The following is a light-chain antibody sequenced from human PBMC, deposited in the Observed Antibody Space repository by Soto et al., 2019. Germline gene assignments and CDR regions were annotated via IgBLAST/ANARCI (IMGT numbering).Light chain of an antibody. Sequence: EIVLTQSPGPLSLSSGERATLSCRASQSVDSTYLAWYQQKPDQSPRLLIYATSTRAAGIPDRFSGSGSGTDFTLTISRLEPDDVAVYYCQQYDTSPPMYTFGQGTKVDIK. V-gene: IGKV3-20*01. J-gene: IGKJ2*01. CDR3: QQYDTSPPMYT. CDR1: QSVDSTY. CDR2: ATS.